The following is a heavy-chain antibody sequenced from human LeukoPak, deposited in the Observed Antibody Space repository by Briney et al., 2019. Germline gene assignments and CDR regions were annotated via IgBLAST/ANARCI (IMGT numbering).Heavy chain of an antibody. CDR3: STMSAIFGVVIPDY. Sequence: GGSLRLSCAVSGFVFSDAWMSWVRQAPGKGLEWVGRIKSKTNGGTTDYAAPVKGRFSISRGDSKNTLFLQTYSLRTEDTGVYYCSTMSAIFGVVIPDYWGQGTLVSVSP. D-gene: IGHD3-3*01. V-gene: IGHV3-15*01. CDR1: GFVFSDAW. J-gene: IGHJ4*02. CDR2: IKSKTNGGTT.